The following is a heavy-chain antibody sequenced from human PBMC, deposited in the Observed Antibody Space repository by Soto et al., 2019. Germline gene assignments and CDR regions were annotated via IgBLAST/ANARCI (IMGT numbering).Heavy chain of an antibody. D-gene: IGHD6-19*01. Sequence: PGGSLRLSCTASGFTFGDYAMSWVRQAPGKGLEWVGFIRSKAYGGTTEYAASVKGRFTISRDDSKSIAYLQMNSLKTEDTAVYYCTRDASIAVAGTNFDYWGQGTLVTVSS. V-gene: IGHV3-49*04. CDR3: TRDASIAVAGTNFDY. CDR2: IRSKAYGGTT. J-gene: IGHJ4*02. CDR1: GFTFGDYA.